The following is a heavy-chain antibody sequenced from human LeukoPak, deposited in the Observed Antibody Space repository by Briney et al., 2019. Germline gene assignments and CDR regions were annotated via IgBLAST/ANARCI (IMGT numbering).Heavy chain of an antibody. J-gene: IGHJ3*02. CDR1: GFSFDDYA. CDR3: AKDWYSSSLLAFDI. V-gene: IGHV3-9*01. Sequence: PGGSLRLSCAASGFSFDDYAMHWVRQAPGKGLEWVSGISWNSGSIGYADSAKGRFTISRDNAKNSLYLQMNSLRAEDTALYYCAKDWYSSSLLAFDIWGQGTMVTVSS. D-gene: IGHD6-13*01. CDR2: ISWNSGSI.